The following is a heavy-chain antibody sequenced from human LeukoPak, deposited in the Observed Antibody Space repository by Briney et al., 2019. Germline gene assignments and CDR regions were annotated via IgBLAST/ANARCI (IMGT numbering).Heavy chain of an antibody. J-gene: IGHJ4*02. CDR3: ARGPLYYDFWSGYYAFDY. D-gene: IGHD3-3*01. Sequence: GGSLRLSCAASGFTFSSYSMNWVRQAPGKGLEWVANIKQDGSEKYYVDSVKGRFTISRDNAKNSLYLQMNSLRAEDTAVYYCARGPLYYDFWSGYYAFDYWGQGTLVTVSS. CDR2: IKQDGSEK. V-gene: IGHV3-7*01. CDR1: GFTFSSYS.